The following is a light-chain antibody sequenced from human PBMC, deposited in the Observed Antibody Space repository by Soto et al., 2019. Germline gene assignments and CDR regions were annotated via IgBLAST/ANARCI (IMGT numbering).Light chain of an antibody. CDR2: GAS. J-gene: IGKJ1*01. Sequence: EIVLTQSPGTLSSSPGERVTLSCRATQRVSSRYLAWYQQKPGQAPRLLIYGASTRATGISDRFGGSGSGTDFTLTISRLDPEDFAVYYCQYYGTSPRPFGQGTKIDLK. CDR1: QRVSSRY. V-gene: IGKV3-20*01. CDR3: QYYGTSPRP.